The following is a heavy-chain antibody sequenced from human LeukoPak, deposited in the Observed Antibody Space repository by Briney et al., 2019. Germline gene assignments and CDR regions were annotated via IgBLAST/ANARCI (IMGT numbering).Heavy chain of an antibody. CDR3: AKGSSGHFDY. Sequence: GGSLRLSCAASGFTFSSYAMSWVRQAPWKGLEWVSAISGSGGSAYYADSVKGRFTISRDNSKNTLYLQMNSLRAEDTAVYYCAKGSSGHFDYWGQGTLVTVSS. CDR1: GFTFSSYA. V-gene: IGHV3-23*01. D-gene: IGHD3-22*01. J-gene: IGHJ4*02. CDR2: ISGSGGSA.